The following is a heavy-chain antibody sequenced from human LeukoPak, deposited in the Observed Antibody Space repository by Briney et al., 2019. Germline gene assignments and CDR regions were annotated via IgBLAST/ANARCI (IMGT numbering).Heavy chain of an antibody. D-gene: IGHD2-2*02. V-gene: IGHV1-18*01. J-gene: IGHJ5*02. CDR3: AGTRYCSSTSCYTRWFDP. Sequence: ASVKVSCKASGYTFTGYGISWVRQAPGQGLEWMGWISAYNGNTNYAQKLQGRVTMTTDTSTSTAYMELSSLRSEDTAVYYCAGTRYCSSTSCYTRWFDPWGQGTLVTVSS. CDR2: ISAYNGNT. CDR1: GYTFTGYG.